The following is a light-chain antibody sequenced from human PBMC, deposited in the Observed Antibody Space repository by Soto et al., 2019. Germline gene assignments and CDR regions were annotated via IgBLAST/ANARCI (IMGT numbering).Light chain of an antibody. Sequence: EIVLTQSPATLSLSPGEIATLSFSASHFISNYLACYQHKPGQSPRLLIYNASTRATGLPARFSGSGSGTDFTLTISSLEPEDSAVYYCQQRHMWPITFGQGTRLEIK. V-gene: IGKV3-11*01. CDR2: NAS. CDR1: HFISNY. J-gene: IGKJ5*01. CDR3: QQRHMWPIT.